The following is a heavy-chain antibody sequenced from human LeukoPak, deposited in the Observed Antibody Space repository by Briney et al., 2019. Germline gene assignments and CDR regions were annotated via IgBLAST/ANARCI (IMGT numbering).Heavy chain of an antibody. V-gene: IGHV4-59*01. J-gene: IGHJ5*02. Sequence: PSETLSLTCTVSGGSISSYYWSWIRQPPGEGLEWIGYIYYSGSTNYNPSLKSRVTISVDTSKNQFSLKLSSVTAADTAVYYCARDRTQYSSGWYNWFDPWGQGTLVTVSS. CDR3: ARDRTQYSSGWYNWFDP. CDR1: GGSISSYY. CDR2: IYYSGST. D-gene: IGHD6-19*01.